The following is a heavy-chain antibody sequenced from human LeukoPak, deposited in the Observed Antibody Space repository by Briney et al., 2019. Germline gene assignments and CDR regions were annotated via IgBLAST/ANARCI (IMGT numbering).Heavy chain of an antibody. D-gene: IGHD5-12*01. CDR2: IWYDGSNK. Sequence: GGSLRLSCAASGFTFSSYGMHWVRQAPGKGLEWVAVIWYDGSNKYYADSVKGRFTISRDNSKNTLYLQMNSLRAEDTAVYYCARDGGDSGYDYDRNLYYFDYWGQGTLVTVSS. CDR1: GFTFSSYG. CDR3: ARDGGDSGYDYDRNLYYFDY. J-gene: IGHJ4*02. V-gene: IGHV3-33*01.